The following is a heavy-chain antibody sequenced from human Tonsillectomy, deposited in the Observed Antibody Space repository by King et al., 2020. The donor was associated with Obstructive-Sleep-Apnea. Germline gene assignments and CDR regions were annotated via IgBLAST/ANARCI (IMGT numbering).Heavy chain of an antibody. CDR3: AKDITMVRGYFDY. D-gene: IGHD3-10*01. Sequence: EVQLVESGGGLVQPGGSLRLSCAASGFTFSSYAMSWVLQAPGKGLDWGSAIRGSGGSTYYADSVKGRFTISRANSKNTLYLQMNSLRAEDTAVYYCAKDITMVRGYFDYWGQGTLVTVSS. J-gene: IGHJ4*02. V-gene: IGHV3-23*04. CDR1: GFTFSSYA. CDR2: IRGSGGST.